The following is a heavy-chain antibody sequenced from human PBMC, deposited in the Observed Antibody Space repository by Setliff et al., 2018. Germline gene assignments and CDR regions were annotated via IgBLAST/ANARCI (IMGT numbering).Heavy chain of an antibody. CDR2: FYTGGTP. Sequence: SETLSLTCTVSGGSITSGSYAWSWIRQPAGQGLEWIGHFYTGGTPYYNASVESRVTISIDTSRNQFSLELRSVTVADTATYYCVRPGGTTVVARHFDYWGSGILVTVSS. CDR1: GGSITSGSYA. D-gene: IGHD2-15*01. CDR3: VRPGGTTVVARHFDY. J-gene: IGHJ4*01. V-gene: IGHV4-61*09.